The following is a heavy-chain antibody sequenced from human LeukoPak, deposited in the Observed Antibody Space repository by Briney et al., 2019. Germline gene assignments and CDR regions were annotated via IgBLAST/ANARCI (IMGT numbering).Heavy chain of an antibody. V-gene: IGHV1-18*01. Sequence: ASVKVSCKASGYTFNSYGFSWVRQAPGQGLEWMGWISAYNGNTNYAQKFQGRVTMTTDTSTSTAYMELRSLRSDDTAVYYCAREEGAPIAAANVWGLGTMVTVSS. CDR2: ISAYNGNT. D-gene: IGHD6-13*01. J-gene: IGHJ3*01. CDR1: GYTFNSYG. CDR3: AREEGAPIAAANV.